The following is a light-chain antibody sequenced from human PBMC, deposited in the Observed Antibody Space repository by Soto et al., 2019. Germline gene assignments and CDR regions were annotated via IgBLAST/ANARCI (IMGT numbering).Light chain of an antibody. Sequence: QSVLTQPPSASGSPGQSVTISCTGTSSDVGGYNYVSWYQQHPGKAPKLMIYEVSKRPSGVPDRFSGSKSGNTASLTVSELQAEDEADYYCSSYAGSNNWNFGTGTKLTVL. J-gene: IGLJ1*01. V-gene: IGLV2-8*01. CDR2: EVS. CDR1: SSDVGGYNY. CDR3: SSYAGSNNWN.